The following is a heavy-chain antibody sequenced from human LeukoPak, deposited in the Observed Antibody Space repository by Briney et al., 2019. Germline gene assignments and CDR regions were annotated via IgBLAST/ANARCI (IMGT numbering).Heavy chain of an antibody. V-gene: IGHV4-59*12. CDR2: IYYSGST. J-gene: IGHJ3*02. Sequence: PSETLSLTCTVSGGSISSYYWSWIRQPPGKGLEWIGYIYYSGSTNYNPSLKSRVTISVDTSKNQLSLKLSSVTAADTAVYYCARADSSGLFDAFDIWGQGTMVTVSS. CDR3: ARADSSGLFDAFDI. CDR1: GGSISSYY. D-gene: IGHD3-22*01.